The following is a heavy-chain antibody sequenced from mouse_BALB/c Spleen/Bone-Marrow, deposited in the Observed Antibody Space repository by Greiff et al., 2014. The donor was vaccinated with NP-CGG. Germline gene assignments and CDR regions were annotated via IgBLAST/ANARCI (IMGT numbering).Heavy chain of an antibody. CDR2: IRLKSNNHAT. D-gene: IGHD4-1*01. CDR1: GFTFSNYW. J-gene: IGHJ2*01. Sequence: EVQRVESGGGLVQPGGSMKLSCVSSGFTFSNYWMNWVRQSPEKGLEWVAEIRLKSNNHATHYAESVKGRFTISRDDSKSSVYLQMNNLRAEDTGIYYCTRTGYFDNWGQGITLTVSS. CDR3: TRTGYFDN. V-gene: IGHV6-6*02.